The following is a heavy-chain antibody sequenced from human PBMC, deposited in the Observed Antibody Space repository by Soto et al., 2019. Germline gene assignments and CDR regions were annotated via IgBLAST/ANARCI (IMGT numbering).Heavy chain of an antibody. J-gene: IGHJ6*02. CDR1: GGTFSSYA. D-gene: IGHD3-3*01. CDR2: IIPIFGTA. V-gene: IGHV1-69*13. Sequence: SVKVSCKASGGTFSSYAISWVRQAPGQGLEWMGGIIPIFGTANYAQKFQGRVTITADESTSTAYMELSSLRSEDTAVYYCARAAFWSGYYSMFYYGMDVWGQGTTVTVSS. CDR3: ARAAFWSGYYSMFYYGMDV.